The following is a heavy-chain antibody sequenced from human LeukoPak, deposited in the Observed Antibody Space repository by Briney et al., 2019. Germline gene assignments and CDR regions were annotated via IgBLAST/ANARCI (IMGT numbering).Heavy chain of an antibody. CDR3: ARHGNYDFTDY. J-gene: IGHJ4*02. D-gene: IGHD3-3*01. Sequence: SETLSLTCAVYGGSFSGYYWSWIRQPPGKGLEWIGEINHSGSTNYNPSLKSRVTISVDTSKNQFSLKLSSVTAADTAVYYCARHGNYDFTDYWGQGTLVTVSS. CDR2: INHSGST. V-gene: IGHV4-34*01. CDR1: GGSFSGYY.